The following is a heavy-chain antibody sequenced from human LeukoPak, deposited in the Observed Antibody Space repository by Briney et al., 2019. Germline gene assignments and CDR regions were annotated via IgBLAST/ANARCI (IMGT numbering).Heavy chain of an antibody. D-gene: IGHD3-10*02. CDR2: ISGGGDSK. Sequence: GGSLRLSCAASGFTFSSYEMNWVRQAPGKGPEWVSYISGGGDSKYYADSVKGRFTISRDNAKNSLYLQMNSLRAEDTAVYYCAELGITMIGGVWGKGTTVTISS. CDR3: AELGITMIGGV. V-gene: IGHV3-48*03. CDR1: GFTFSSYE. J-gene: IGHJ6*04.